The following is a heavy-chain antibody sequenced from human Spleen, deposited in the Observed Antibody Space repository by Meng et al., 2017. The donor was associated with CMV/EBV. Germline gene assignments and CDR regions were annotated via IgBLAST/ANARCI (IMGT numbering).Heavy chain of an antibody. CDR3: ARSPAWASRWNFYGMDV. Sequence: GGSLRLSCAASGLTFSYYGMHWVRQAPGKGLEWVAFVRYDGSDKQYADSVKGRITISRDNSENTLYLQIISLRAEDTAVYYCARSPAWASRWNFYGMDVWGQGTTVTVSS. V-gene: IGHV3-30*02. CDR2: VRYDGSDK. J-gene: IGHJ6*02. CDR1: GLTFSYYG. D-gene: IGHD6-13*01.